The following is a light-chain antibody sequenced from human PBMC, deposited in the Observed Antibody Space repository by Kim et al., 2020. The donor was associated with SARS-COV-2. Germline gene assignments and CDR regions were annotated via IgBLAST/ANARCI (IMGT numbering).Light chain of an antibody. CDR1: SNNVGNQG. V-gene: IGLV10-54*01. J-gene: IGLJ3*02. Sequence: LTQPPSVSKGLRQTATLTCTGNSNNVGNQGAAWLQQHQGHPPKLLSYRNNDRPSGISERLSASRSGNTASLTITGLQPEDEADYYCSAWDSSLSAWVFGGGTKLTVL. CDR3: SAWDSSLSAWV. CDR2: RNN.